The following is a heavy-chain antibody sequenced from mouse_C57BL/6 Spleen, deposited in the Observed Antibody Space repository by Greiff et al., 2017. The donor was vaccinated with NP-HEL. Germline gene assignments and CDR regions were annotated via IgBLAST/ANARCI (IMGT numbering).Heavy chain of an antibody. J-gene: IGHJ3*01. Sequence: VQLQQPGAELVMPGASVKLSCKASGYTFTSYWMHWVKQRPGQGLEWIGEIDPSDSYTNYNQKFKGKSTLTVDKSSSTAYMQLSSLTSEDSAVYYCARGVAWFAYWGQGTLVTVSA. CDR3: ARGVAWFAY. V-gene: IGHV1-69*01. CDR1: GYTFTSYW. CDR2: IDPSDSYT.